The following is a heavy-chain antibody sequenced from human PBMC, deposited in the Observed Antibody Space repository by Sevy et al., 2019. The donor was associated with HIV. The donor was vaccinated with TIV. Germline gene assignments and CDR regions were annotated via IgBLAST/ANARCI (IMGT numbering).Heavy chain of an antibody. CDR2: ISYDGSNK. V-gene: IGHV3-30*18. J-gene: IGHJ4*02. D-gene: IGHD6-19*01. Sequence: GGSLRLSCAASGFTFSSYGMHWVRQAPGKGLEWVAVISYDGSNKYYADSVKGRFTISRDNSKNTLYLQMNSLRAEDTAVYYCAKGRSEQWLAEFDYLGQGTLVTVSS. CDR3: AKGRSEQWLAEFDY. CDR1: GFTFSSYG.